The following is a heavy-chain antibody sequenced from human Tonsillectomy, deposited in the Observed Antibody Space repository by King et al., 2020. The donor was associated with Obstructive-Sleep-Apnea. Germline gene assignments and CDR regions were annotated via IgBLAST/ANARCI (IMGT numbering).Heavy chain of an antibody. CDR1: GGSISSSSYY. J-gene: IGHJ5*02. CDR2: IYYSGST. Sequence: QLQESGPGLVKPSETLSLTCTVSGGSISSSSYYWGWIRQPPGKGLEWIGSIYYSGSTYYNPSLKSRVTISVDTSQNQFSLKLSSVTAADTAVYYCARSITKIAAAGTLIWFDPWGQGTLVTVSS. D-gene: IGHD6-13*01. CDR3: ARSITKIAAAGTLIWFDP. V-gene: IGHV4-39*01.